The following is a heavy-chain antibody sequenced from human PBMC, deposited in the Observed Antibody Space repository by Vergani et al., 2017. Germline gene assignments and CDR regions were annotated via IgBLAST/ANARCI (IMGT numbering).Heavy chain of an antibody. CDR1: GFSFNSYW. CDR3: ARETRYTPSSLDY. V-gene: IGHV3-74*01. Sequence: DVHLAESGGGFFQPGGSLRLSCSASGFSFNSYWMHLGRQVPGKGLLWVSRMKSDGSITGYADSVKGRFTISKDISKNTLYLQMNSLRGDDTAVYYCARETRYTPSSLDYWGQGTLVTVSS. J-gene: IGHJ4*02. D-gene: IGHD2-2*02. CDR2: MKSDGSIT.